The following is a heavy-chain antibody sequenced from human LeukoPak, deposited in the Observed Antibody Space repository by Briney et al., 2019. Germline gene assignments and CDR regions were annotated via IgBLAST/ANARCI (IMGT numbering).Heavy chain of an antibody. D-gene: IGHD2-2*01. CDR2: ISGNGGST. Sequence: GGSLRLSCAASGFTFSTYAMSWVRQAPGKGLEWVSAISGNGGSTYYADSVKGRFTISRDNSKNTLYLQMNCLRADDTAVYYCAKASGHCSSTSCPPDYWGQGTLVTVSS. CDR1: GFTFSTYA. CDR3: AKASGHCSSTSCPPDY. J-gene: IGHJ4*02. V-gene: IGHV3-23*01.